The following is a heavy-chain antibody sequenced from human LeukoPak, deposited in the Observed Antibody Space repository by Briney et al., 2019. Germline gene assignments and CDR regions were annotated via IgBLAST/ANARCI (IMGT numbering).Heavy chain of an antibody. CDR1: GFTFSNAW. CDR2: IKSKTDGGTT. V-gene: IGHV3-15*01. CDR3: ARDGYNVLLWFGELWNWFDP. J-gene: IGHJ5*02. Sequence: GGSLRLSCAVSGFTFSNAWMSWVRQAPGKGLEWVGRIKSKTDGGTTDYAAPVKGRFTISRDDSKNTLYLQMNSLRAEDTAVYYCARDGYNVLLWFGELWNWFDPWGQGTLVTVSS. D-gene: IGHD3-10*01.